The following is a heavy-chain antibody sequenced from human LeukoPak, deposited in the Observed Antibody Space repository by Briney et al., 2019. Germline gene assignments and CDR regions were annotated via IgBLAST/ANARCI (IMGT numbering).Heavy chain of an antibody. CDR3: AREIQYFDWFGTSDY. Sequence: GASVKVSCKASGYTFTGYYMHWVRQAPGQGLEWMGWINPNSGGTNYAQKFQGRVTMTRDTSISTAYMELSRLRSDDTAVYYCAREIQYFDWFGTSDYWGQGTLVTVSS. D-gene: IGHD3-9*01. CDR2: INPNSGGT. CDR1: GYTFTGYY. V-gene: IGHV1-2*02. J-gene: IGHJ4*02.